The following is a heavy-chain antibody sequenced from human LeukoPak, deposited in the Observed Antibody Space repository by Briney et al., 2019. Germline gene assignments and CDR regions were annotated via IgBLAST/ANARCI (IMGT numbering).Heavy chain of an antibody. Sequence: APVKVSCKASGYTFTGFYMHWVRQAPGQGLEWMGWINPDSGGTNYAQKFQGRVTVTRDTSISTAYMELSRLTSDDTAVYYCARLNSGYDYFDYWGQGTLVTVSS. V-gene: IGHV1-2*02. J-gene: IGHJ4*02. CDR3: ARLNSGYDYFDY. D-gene: IGHD5-12*01. CDR1: GYTFTGFY. CDR2: INPDSGGT.